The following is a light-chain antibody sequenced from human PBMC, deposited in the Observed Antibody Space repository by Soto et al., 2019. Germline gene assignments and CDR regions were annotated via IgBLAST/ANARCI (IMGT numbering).Light chain of an antibody. CDR3: AAWDDSLNAWV. CDR1: SSNIGGNT. J-gene: IGLJ3*02. CDR2: SDN. Sequence: QSVLTQPLSASGTPGQRVTISCSGSSSNIGGNTVNWYQQLPKTAPKLLIYSDNQRPSGVPDRFSGSKSGTSASLAISGLQSEDEADYYCAAWDDSLNAWVFGGGTKVTVL. V-gene: IGLV1-44*01.